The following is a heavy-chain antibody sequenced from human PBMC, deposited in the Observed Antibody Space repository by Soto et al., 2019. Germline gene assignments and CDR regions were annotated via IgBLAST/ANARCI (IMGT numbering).Heavy chain of an antibody. J-gene: IGHJ4*02. CDR1: GDSIRASHW. Sequence: VQLQESGPGLVKPSGTLSLTCTVSGDSIRASHWYSWVRQPPGKGLEWIGEIYHSGGTNLNPSLKSRVTMSLGKSKNEIFLNLDSVTAADTAVYYCARAPPLRPAFDYWGQGALVTVSA. D-gene: IGHD2-21*02. CDR2: IYHSGGT. V-gene: IGHV4-4*02. CDR3: ARAPPLRPAFDY.